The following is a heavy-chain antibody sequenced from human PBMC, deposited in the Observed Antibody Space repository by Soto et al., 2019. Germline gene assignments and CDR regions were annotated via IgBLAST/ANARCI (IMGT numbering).Heavy chain of an antibody. J-gene: IGHJ6*02. D-gene: IGHD3-3*01. CDR3: ARDQWHYDFWSGYYSGYYYGMDV. Sequence: GPLRISCAASGFTFSDYYMSWIRQAPGKGLEWVSYISSSGSTIYYADSVKGRFTISRDNAKNSLYLQMNSLRAEDTAVYYCARDQWHYDFWSGYYSGYYYGMDVWGQGTTVPVSS. CDR1: GFTFSDYY. V-gene: IGHV3-11*01. CDR2: ISSSGSTI.